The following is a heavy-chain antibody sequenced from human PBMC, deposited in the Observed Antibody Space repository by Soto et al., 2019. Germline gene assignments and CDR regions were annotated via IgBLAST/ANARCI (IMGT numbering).Heavy chain of an antibody. V-gene: IGHV3-48*02. J-gene: IGHJ6*02. CDR3: TREQYKSTGGGSSYYGIDV. CDR1: GFTFSSYS. D-gene: IGHD3-16*01. CDR2: ITSDSRII. Sequence: GVSLRLSCAASGFTFSSYSMNWVRQAPGRGLEWVSYITSDSRIIYYVDSVKGRFTMSRDNAKKSLHLQMNSLRDEDTAVYYCTREQYKSTGGGSSYYGIDVWCQGTTVTVS.